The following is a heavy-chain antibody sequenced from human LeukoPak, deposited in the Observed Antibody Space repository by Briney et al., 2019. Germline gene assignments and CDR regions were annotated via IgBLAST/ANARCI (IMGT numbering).Heavy chain of an antibody. J-gene: IGHJ4*02. CDR1: GGAISTSSNY. V-gene: IGHV4-39*01. CDR3: ARGLRYSSGWYGKYYFDY. Sequence: SETLSLTCTVSGGAISTSSNYWGWIRQPPGKGLEWIGTIYYRGNTYYNPALKSRVTKSVDTSKNQFSLKLSSVTAADTAVYFCARGLRYSSGWYGKYYFDYWGQGTLVTVSS. D-gene: IGHD6-19*01. CDR2: IYYRGNT.